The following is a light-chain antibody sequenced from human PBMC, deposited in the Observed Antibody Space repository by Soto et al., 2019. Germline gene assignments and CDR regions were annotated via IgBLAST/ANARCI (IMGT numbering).Light chain of an antibody. J-gene: IGKJ4*01. V-gene: IGKV1-39*01. CDR3: QQSFNTPPT. CDR2: AAS. Sequence: IQMTQSPSSLSASVRYRVTITCRSSQSIGDNLNWYQQKPGTAANLLIYAASSLQSGVPSRFSGSGSGKDFTLTISNLQHEDFVTYFCQQSFNTPPTFGGGIKVDIK. CDR1: QSIGDN.